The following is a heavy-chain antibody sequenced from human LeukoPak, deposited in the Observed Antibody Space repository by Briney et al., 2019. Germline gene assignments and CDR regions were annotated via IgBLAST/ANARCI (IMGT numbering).Heavy chain of an antibody. J-gene: IGHJ4*02. CDR1: GFTFSSYW. CDR2: IKSDGRST. D-gene: IGHD6-19*01. V-gene: IGHV3-74*01. CDR3: ARAKVAGTTLFDY. Sequence: GGSLRLSCAASGFTFSSYWMHWVRQAPGKGLVWASHIKSDGRSTSYADSVKGRFTISRDNAKNTVYLQVDSLRAEDTAVYFCARAKVAGTTLFDYWGQGTLVTVSS.